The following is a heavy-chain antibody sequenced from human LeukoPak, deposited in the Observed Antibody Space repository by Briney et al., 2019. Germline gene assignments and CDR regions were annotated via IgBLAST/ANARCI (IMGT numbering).Heavy chain of an antibody. CDR1: GFTFSSYG. CDR3: AKGTFDY. J-gene: IGHJ4*02. V-gene: IGHV3-30*18. Sequence: GGSLRLSCAASGFTFSSYGMHWVRQAPGKGLEWVAVISYDGSNKYYADSVKGRFTISRDNSKNTLYLQMNSLRAEDTAVYYRAKGTFDYWGQGTLVTVSS. CDR2: ISYDGSNK.